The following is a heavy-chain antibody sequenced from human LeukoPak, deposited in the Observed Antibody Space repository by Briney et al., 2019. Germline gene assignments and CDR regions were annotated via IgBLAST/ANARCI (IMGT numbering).Heavy chain of an antibody. D-gene: IGHD6-13*01. V-gene: IGHV4-4*07. J-gene: IGHJ4*02. CDR2: IYTSGST. CDR1: GGFISNYY. CDR3: ARDVVAAPGTWDY. Sequence: SETLSLTCSVSGGFISNYYWSWIRQPAGKVLEWIGRIYTSGSTNYNPFLKSRVTMSVDTSKNQFSLKLSSVTAADTAVYYCARDVVAAPGTWDYWGQGTLVTVSS.